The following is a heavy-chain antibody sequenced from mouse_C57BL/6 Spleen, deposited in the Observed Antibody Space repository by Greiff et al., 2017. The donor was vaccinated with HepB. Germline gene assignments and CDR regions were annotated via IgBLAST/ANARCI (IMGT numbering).Heavy chain of an antibody. V-gene: IGHV5-9-1*02. CDR3: TRGPHGDYAMDY. Sequence: EVKLVESGEGLVKPGGSLKLSCAASGFTFSSYAMSWVRQTPEKRLEWVAYISSGGDYIYYADTVKGRFTISRDNARKTLYLQMSSLKSEDTAMYYCTRGPHGDYAMDYWGQGTSVTVSS. CDR1: GFTFSSYA. CDR2: ISSGGDYI. J-gene: IGHJ4*01.